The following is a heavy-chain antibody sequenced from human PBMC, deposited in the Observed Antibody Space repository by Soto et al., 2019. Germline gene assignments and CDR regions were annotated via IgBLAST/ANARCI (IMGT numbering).Heavy chain of an antibody. V-gene: IGHV5-51*01. CDR1: GYSFSTYW. CDR2: IYPGDSDT. J-gene: IGHJ6*02. Sequence: GESLKISCSCSGYSFSTYWIAWVRQMPGKGLEWMGIIYPGDSDTRYSPSFQGQVTISADESSSTAYLQLSSLKASDTAMYYCARXKNDFLTGYYAYYGMDVWGQGTTVTVSS. D-gene: IGHD3-9*01. CDR3: ARXKNDFLTGYYAYYGMDV.